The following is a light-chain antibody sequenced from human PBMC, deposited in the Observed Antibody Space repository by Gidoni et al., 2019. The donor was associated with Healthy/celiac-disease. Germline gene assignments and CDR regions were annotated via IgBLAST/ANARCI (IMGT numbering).Light chain of an antibody. CDR3: QQYYSTLALT. CDR2: WAS. Sequence: DIVMTQSPDSLAVSLGERATINCKSSQSVLYRSNNKNYLAWYQQKPGQPPKLLIYWASTRESGVPDRFSGSGSGTDFTLTISSLQAEDVAVYYCQQYYSTLALTFGGXTKVEIK. CDR1: QSVLYRSNNKNY. V-gene: IGKV4-1*01. J-gene: IGKJ4*01.